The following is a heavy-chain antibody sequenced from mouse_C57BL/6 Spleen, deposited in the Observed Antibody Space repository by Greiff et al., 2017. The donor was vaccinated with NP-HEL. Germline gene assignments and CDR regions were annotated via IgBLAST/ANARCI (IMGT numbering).Heavy chain of an antibody. J-gene: IGHJ2*01. CDR2: IDPSDSYT. V-gene: IGHV1-50*01. CDR1: GYTFTSYW. Sequence: QVHVKQPGAELVKPGASVKLSCKASGYTFTSYWMQWVKQRPGQGLEWIGEIDPSDSYTNYNQKFKGKATLTVDTSSSTAYMQLSSLTSEDSAVYYCARGGGDYWGQGTTLTVSS. CDR3: ARGGGDY.